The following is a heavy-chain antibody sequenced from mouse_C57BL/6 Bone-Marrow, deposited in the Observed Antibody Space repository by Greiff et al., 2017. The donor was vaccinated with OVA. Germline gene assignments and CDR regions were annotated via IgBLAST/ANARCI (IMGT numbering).Heavy chain of an antibody. CDR1: GYTFTSYW. V-gene: IGHV1-55*01. Sequence: VQLQQPGAELVKPGASVKMSCKASGYTFTSYWITWVKRRPGQGLEWIGDIYPGSGSTNYNEKFKSKATLTVDTSSSTAYMQLSSLTSEDSAVYYCARSRYDPYYYAMDYWGQGTSVTVSS. CDR3: ARSRYDPYYYAMDY. J-gene: IGHJ4*01. CDR2: IYPGSGST. D-gene: IGHD1-1*01.